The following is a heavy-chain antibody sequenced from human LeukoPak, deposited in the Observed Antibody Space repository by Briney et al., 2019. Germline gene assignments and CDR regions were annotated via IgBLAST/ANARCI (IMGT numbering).Heavy chain of an antibody. D-gene: IGHD3-10*01. CDR3: ARGNMVRGVIEGYFDY. CDR2: INPSGGST. CDR1: GYTFTSYY. Sequence: ASVKVSCKASGYTFTSYYMHWVRQAPGQGLEWMGIINPSGGSTSYAQKFQGRVTMTRDMSTSTVYMELSSLRSDDTAVYYCARGNMVRGVIEGYFDYWGQGTLVTVSS. V-gene: IGHV1-46*01. J-gene: IGHJ4*02.